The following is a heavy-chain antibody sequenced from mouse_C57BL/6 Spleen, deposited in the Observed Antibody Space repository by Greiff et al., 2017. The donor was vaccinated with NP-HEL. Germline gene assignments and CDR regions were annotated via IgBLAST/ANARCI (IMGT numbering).Heavy chain of an antibody. J-gene: IGHJ4*01. Sequence: DVKLVESGGGLVKPGGSLKLSCAASGFTFSDYGMHWVRQAPEKGLEWVAYISSGSSTIYYADTVKGRFTISRDNAKNTLFLQMTSLRSEDTAMYYCAKGYATVVATRRVLDYWGQGTSVTVSS. CDR3: AKGYATVVATRRVLDY. CDR1: GFTFSDYG. D-gene: IGHD1-1*01. CDR2: ISSGSSTI. V-gene: IGHV5-17*01.